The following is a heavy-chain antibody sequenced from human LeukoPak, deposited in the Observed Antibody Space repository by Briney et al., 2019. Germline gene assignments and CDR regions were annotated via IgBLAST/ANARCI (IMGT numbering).Heavy chain of an antibody. CDR2: ISAYNGNT. Sequence: ASVKVSCKASGGTFSSYSINWVRQAPGQGLEWMGWISAYNGNTNYAQKLQGRVTMTTDTSTSTAYMELRSLRSDDTAVYYCARDLEWEQHNAFDIWGQGTMVTVSS. J-gene: IGHJ3*02. V-gene: IGHV1-18*01. CDR3: ARDLEWEQHNAFDI. D-gene: IGHD1-26*01. CDR1: GGTFSSYS.